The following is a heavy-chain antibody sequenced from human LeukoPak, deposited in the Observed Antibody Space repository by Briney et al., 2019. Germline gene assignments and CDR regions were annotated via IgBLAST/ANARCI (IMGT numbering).Heavy chain of an antibody. V-gene: IGHV1-69*13. Sequence: ASVKVSCKASGGTFSSYAISWVRQAPGQGLEWMGGIIPIFGTASYAQKFQGRVTITADESTRTAYMELSSLRSEDTAVYYCARDSTIFGVVPLYGMDVWGQGTTVTVSS. J-gene: IGHJ6*02. CDR1: GGTFSSYA. CDR2: IIPIFGTA. D-gene: IGHD3-3*01. CDR3: ARDSTIFGVVPLYGMDV.